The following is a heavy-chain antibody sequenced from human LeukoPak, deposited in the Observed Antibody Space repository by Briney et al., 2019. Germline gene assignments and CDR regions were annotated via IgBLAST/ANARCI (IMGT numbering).Heavy chain of an antibody. Sequence: SETLSLTCTVSGGSISSYYWSWIRQPPGKGLEWIGYIYYSGNTNYNPSLKSRVTISVDRSKNQFSLKLSSVTAADTAVYYCARGATSYDILTAYHGYAFDIWGQGTMVTVSS. CDR2: IYYSGNT. J-gene: IGHJ3*02. V-gene: IGHV4-59*01. CDR3: ARGATSYDILTAYHGYAFDI. CDR1: GGSISSYY. D-gene: IGHD3-9*01.